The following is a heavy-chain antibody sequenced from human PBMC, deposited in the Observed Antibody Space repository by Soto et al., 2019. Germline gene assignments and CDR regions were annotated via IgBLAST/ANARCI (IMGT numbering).Heavy chain of an antibody. CDR1: GFTVSNAW. J-gene: IGHJ6*02. D-gene: IGHD7-27*01. Sequence: EVQLVESGGGLVKPGGSLRLSCAASGFTVSNAWMNWVRQAPGKGLEWVGRIKSKTDGGTTIYAAPVKGRFTISTDDSKNTLYLQMKSLKPEDTAVYYCTPDPNWFYSRHYNDMDVWGQGTTVTVSS. CDR2: IKSKTDGGTT. V-gene: IGHV3-15*01. CDR3: TPDPNWFYSRHYNDMDV.